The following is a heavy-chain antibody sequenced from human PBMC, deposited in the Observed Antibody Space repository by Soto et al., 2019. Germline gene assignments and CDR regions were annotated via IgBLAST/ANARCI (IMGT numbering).Heavy chain of an antibody. V-gene: IGHV4-59*01. CDR2: IYYSGST. J-gene: IGHJ5*02. CDR3: ARLSYPAGKESNWFDP. Sequence: SETLTLTCTVSGGSISSYYWSWIRQPPGKGLEWIGYIYYSGSTNYNPSLKSRVTISVDTSKNQFSLKLSSVTAADTAVYYCARLSYPAGKESNWFDPWGQGTLVTVSS. CDR1: GGSISSYY. D-gene: IGHD3-16*02.